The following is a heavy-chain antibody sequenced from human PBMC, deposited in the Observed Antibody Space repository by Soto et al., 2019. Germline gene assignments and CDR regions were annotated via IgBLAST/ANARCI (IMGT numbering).Heavy chain of an antibody. CDR1: GGAISFYN. Sequence: PSETLSLTCTVSGGAISFYNWNWIRQSPGKGLEWIGYSYSSGSTNYNPSLKSRVTISVDTPKNQFSLQLTYVTAADTAVYYCAREEDTASGNWFDPWGQGTLSPSPQ. J-gene: IGHJ5*02. D-gene: IGHD5-18*01. V-gene: IGHV4-59*01. CDR3: AREEDTASGNWFDP. CDR2: SYSSGST.